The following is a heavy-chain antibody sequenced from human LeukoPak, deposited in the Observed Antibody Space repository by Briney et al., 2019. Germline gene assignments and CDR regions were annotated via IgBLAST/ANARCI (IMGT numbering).Heavy chain of an antibody. J-gene: IGHJ6*03. D-gene: IGHD6-6*01. Sequence: GGSLRLSCAASGFTFSSYAMHWVRQAPGKGLEWVTFIRYDVSKTYYADSVKGRFTISRDNSKNTLYLQMNSLRAEDTAVYYCAKVSSSSYDYYYYYMDVWGKGTTVTVSS. CDR3: AKVSSSSYDYYYYYMDV. CDR1: GFTFSSYA. CDR2: IRYDVSKT. V-gene: IGHV3-30*02.